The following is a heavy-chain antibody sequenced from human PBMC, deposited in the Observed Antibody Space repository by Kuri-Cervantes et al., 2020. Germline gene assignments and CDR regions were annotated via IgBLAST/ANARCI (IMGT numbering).Heavy chain of an antibody. Sequence: SCTVSGGSISSGSYYWSWIRQPAGKGLEWIGYIYHSGSTYYNPSLKSRVTISVDRSKNQFSLKLSSVTAADTAVYYCARVSSSSYWFDPWGQGTLVTVSS. CDR2: IYHSGST. V-gene: IGHV4-30-2*01. D-gene: IGHD6-13*01. CDR1: GGSISSGSYY. CDR3: ARVSSSSYWFDP. J-gene: IGHJ5*02.